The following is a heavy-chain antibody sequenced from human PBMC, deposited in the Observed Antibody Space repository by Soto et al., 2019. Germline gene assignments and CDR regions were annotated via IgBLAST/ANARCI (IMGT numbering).Heavy chain of an antibody. CDR1: GFTFSSYA. D-gene: IGHD2-2*01. V-gene: IGHV3-23*01. CDR2: ISGSGGST. CDR3: AKDQEYCSSTSCYADNFDY. J-gene: IGHJ4*02. Sequence: GGSLRLSXAASGFTFSSYAMSWVRQAPGKGLEWVSAISGSGGSTYYADSVKGRFTISRDNSKNTLYLQMNSLRAEDTAVYYCAKDQEYCSSTSCYADNFDYWGQGTLVTVSS.